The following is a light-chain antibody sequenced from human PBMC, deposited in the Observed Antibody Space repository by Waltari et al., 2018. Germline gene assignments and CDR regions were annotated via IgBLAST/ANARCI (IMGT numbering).Light chain of an antibody. CDR2: SND. CDR1: SPHLGRNT. CDR3: AAWDDSLNAYV. V-gene: IGLV1-44*01. J-gene: IGLJ1*01. Sequence: QSVVTQPPSRSGAPGQRVPIFCSGGSPHLGRNTVNWYQHVPGTAPKLLIYSNDQRPSGVPDRFSGSKSGTSASLAIGGLRSEDEADYYCAAWDDSLNAYVFGSGTRAAVL.